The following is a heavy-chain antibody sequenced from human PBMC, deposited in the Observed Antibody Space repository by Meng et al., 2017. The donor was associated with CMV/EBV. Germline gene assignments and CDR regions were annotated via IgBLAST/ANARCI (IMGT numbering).Heavy chain of an antibody. CDR3: AKGTIFGVDLNYYGMDV. J-gene: IGHJ6*02. CDR1: GFTFSSYG. V-gene: IGHV3-30*02. D-gene: IGHD3-3*01. Sequence: GESLKISCAASGFTFSSYGMHWVRQAPGKGLEWVAFIRYDGSNKYYADSVKGRFTISRDNSKNTLYLQMNSLRAEDTAVYYCAKGTIFGVDLNYYGMDVWAKGPRSPSP. CDR2: IRYDGSNK.